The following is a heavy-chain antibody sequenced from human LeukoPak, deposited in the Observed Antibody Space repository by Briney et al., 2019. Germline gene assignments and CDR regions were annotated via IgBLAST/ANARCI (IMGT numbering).Heavy chain of an antibody. CDR1: GFTFSNAW. Sequence: PGGSLRLSCAASGFTFSNAWMSWVREAPGKGLEWVGRIKSKTDGGTTDYAAPVKGRFTISRDDSKNTLYLQMNSLKTEDTAVYYCTTDSITYTWNDVSYWGQGTLVTVSS. J-gene: IGHJ4*02. CDR2: IKSKTDGGTT. V-gene: IGHV3-15*01. CDR3: TTDSITYTWNDVSY. D-gene: IGHD1-1*01.